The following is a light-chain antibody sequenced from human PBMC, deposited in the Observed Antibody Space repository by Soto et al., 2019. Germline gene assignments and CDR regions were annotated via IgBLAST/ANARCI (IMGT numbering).Light chain of an antibody. CDR3: QQHGTSPPSWT. V-gene: IGKV3-20*01. CDR1: QSITSNH. J-gene: IGKJ1*01. CDR2: GAY. Sequence: ETVLTQSPGTLSLSPGERATLFCRASQSITSNHLAWYQQKPGQAPRLLIYGAYSRATGIPDRFSGSGSGTDFTLTISRLEPEDFAVYYCQQHGTSPPSWTFGQGTKVEIK.